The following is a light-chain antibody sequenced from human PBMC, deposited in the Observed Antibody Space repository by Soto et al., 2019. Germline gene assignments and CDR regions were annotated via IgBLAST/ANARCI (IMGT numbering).Light chain of an antibody. CDR3: QRYDDRPLT. CDR2: TAS. V-gene: IGKV1-33*01. Sequence: DIQMTQSPSSLSAYVGDRVTITCQSSQDSSDSLNWYQQKPGKAPKLLIYTASNLETGVPSRFSGSGSGTHFAFTISSLQPEDIAAYYCQRYDDRPLTRGGGTKVDNK. J-gene: IGKJ4*01. CDR1: QDSSDS.